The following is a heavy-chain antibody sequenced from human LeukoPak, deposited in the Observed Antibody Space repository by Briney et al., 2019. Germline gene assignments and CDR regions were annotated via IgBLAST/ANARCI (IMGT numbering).Heavy chain of an antibody. CDR2: IIPIFGTA. V-gene: IGHV1-69*13. D-gene: IGHD3-22*01. CDR3: ARDTAYYDSSGYYRSDAFDI. CDR1: GGTFSSYA. J-gene: IGHJ3*02. Sequence: ASVKVSCKASGGTFSSYAISWVRQAPGQGLEWMGGIIPIFGTANYAQKFQGRVTITADESTSTAYMELSSLRSEDTAVYYCARDTAYYDSSGYYRSDAFDIWGQGTMVTVSS.